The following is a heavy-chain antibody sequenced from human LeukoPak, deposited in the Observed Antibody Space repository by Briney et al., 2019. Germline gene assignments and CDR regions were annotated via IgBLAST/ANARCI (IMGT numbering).Heavy chain of an antibody. Sequence: ASVKVSCKASGGTFSSYAISWVRQAPGQGLEWMGGIIPILGTANYAQKFQGRVTITADESTSTAYMELSSLRSEDTAVYYCARGYCSGGSCPTGFDYRGQGTLVTVSS. CDR2: IIPILGTA. D-gene: IGHD2-15*01. V-gene: IGHV1-69*13. CDR3: ARGYCSGGSCPTGFDY. CDR1: GGTFSSYA. J-gene: IGHJ4*02.